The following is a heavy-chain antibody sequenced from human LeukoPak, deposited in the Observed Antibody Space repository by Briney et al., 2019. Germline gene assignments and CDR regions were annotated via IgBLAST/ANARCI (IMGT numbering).Heavy chain of an antibody. J-gene: IGHJ4*02. V-gene: IGHV3-30*02. CDR2: IRYDGSDT. Sequence: PGGSLRLSCAASGFTFSSYGMHWVRQAPGKGLEWVAFIRYDGSDTYYADSVKGRFIISRDNSKNTLYLQMNSLRAEDTAVYYCAKDKGFLSGYFDYWGQGTLVTVSS. CDR3: AKDKGFLSGYFDY. D-gene: IGHD3-3*01. CDR1: GFTFSSYG.